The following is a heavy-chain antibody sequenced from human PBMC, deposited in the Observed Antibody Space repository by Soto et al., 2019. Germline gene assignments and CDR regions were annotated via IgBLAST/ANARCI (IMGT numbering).Heavy chain of an antibody. CDR2: IYYSGST. J-gene: IGHJ4*02. Sequence: SETLSLTCTVSGGSISSGDYYWSWIRQPPGKGLEWIGYIYYSGSTYYNPSLKSRVTISVDTSKNQFSLKLSSVTAADTALYYCAALGYCSGGSCYTFDYWGQGTLVTVSS. CDR1: GGSISSGDYY. V-gene: IGHV4-30-4*01. D-gene: IGHD2-15*01. CDR3: AALGYCSGGSCYTFDY.